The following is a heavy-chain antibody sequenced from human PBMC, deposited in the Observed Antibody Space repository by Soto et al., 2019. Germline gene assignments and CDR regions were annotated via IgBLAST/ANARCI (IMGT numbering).Heavy chain of an antibody. D-gene: IGHD2-15*01. CDR1: GFTFSGSS. CDR3: INHSPEDMKRT. CDR2: IRNKVHSYAT. V-gene: IGHV3-73*01. Sequence: GGSLRLSCAASGFTFSGSSVHWVRQASGKGLEWVGRIRNKVHSYATAYAASVRGRFTISRDDSKNTTFLQMKSLNTEDTAVYYCINHSPEDMKRTWGQGTLVTVSS. J-gene: IGHJ4*02.